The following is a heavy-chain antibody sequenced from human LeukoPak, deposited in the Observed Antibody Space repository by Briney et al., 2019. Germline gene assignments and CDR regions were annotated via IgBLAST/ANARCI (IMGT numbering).Heavy chain of an antibody. CDR1: GFTFNSHA. CDR3: AKDSRYSGNYKAFDI. CDR2: SSGSGGST. V-gene: IGHV3-23*01. Sequence: PGGSLRLSCAASGFTFNSHAMSWVGVAPGKGLEWGSGSSGSGGSTNYADSVKGRFTISRDNSKNTLYLQMNSLRAEDTAVYYCAKDSRYSGNYKAFDIWGQGTMVTVSS. D-gene: IGHD1-26*01. J-gene: IGHJ3*02.